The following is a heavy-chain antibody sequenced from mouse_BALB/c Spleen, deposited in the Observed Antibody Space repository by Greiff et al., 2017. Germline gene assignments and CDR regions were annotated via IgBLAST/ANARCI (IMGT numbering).Heavy chain of an antibody. CDR1: GFTFSSFG. CDR3: ARRWLLRGAMDY. D-gene: IGHD2-3*01. CDR2: ISSGSSTI. Sequence: EVHLVESGGGLVQPGGSRKLSCAASGFTFSSFGMHWVRQAPEKGLEWVAYISSGSSTIYYADTVKGRFTISRDNPKNTLFLQMTSLRSEDTAMYYCARRWLLRGAMDYWGQGTSVTVSS. J-gene: IGHJ4*01. V-gene: IGHV5-17*02.